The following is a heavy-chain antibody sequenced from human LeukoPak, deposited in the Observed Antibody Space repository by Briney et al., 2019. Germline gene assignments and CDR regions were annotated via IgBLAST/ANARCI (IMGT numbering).Heavy chain of an antibody. D-gene: IGHD3-22*01. CDR1: GFTFSSYG. V-gene: IGHV3-30*03. CDR2: ISYDGSNK. CDR3: ATEADSSGYYPTLFDY. Sequence: GGSLRLSCAASGFTFSSYGMHWVRQAPGKGLEWVAVISYDGSNKYYADSVKGRFTISRDNSKNTLYLQMNSLRAEDTAVYYCATEADSSGYYPTLFDYWGQGTLVTVSS. J-gene: IGHJ4*02.